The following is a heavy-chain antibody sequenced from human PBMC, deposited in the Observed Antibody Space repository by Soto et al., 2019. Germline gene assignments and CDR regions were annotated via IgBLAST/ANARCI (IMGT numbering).Heavy chain of an antibody. J-gene: IGHJ6*02. Sequence: QVQLVQSASEVMKPGASVKVSCKASGYTFIRYGITWVRQAPGQRLEWMGWISPYNDQTIYAQKLQGRVTMTADTSTRTVYMQLRSLNSDDTAVYSCARGGYYDNVWGKLSHYGLDVWGQGTSVTVSS. CDR2: ISPYNDQT. CDR1: GYTFIRYG. D-gene: IGHD3-16*01. CDR3: ARGGYYDNVWGKLSHYGLDV. V-gene: IGHV1-18*01.